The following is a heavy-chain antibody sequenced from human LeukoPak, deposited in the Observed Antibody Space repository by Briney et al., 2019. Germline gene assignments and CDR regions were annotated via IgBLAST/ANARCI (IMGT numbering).Heavy chain of an antibody. CDR2: ISYDGSNK. Sequence: GGSLRLSCAASGFTFSSYAMHWVRQAPGKGLEWVAVISYDGSNKYYADSVKGRFTISRDNSKNTLYLQMNSLRAEDTAVYYCARGDDISTGSPGRGSDHWGQGTLVTVSS. CDR1: GFTFSSYA. V-gene: IGHV3-30*04. D-gene: IGHD3-9*01. CDR3: ARGDDISTGSPGRGSDH. J-gene: IGHJ4*02.